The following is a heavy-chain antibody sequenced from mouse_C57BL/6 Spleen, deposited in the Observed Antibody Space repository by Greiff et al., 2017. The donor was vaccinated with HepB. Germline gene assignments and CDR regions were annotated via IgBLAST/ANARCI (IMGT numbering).Heavy chain of an antibody. CDR2: INPNNGGT. Sequence: EVQLQQSGPELVKPGASVKIPCKASGYTFTDYNMDWVKQSHGKSLEWIGDINPNNGGTIYNQKFKGKATLTVDKSSSTAYMEPRRLTSEDTAVYCCARGGGAYWGQGTLVTVSA. V-gene: IGHV1-18*01. CDR3: ARGGGAY. J-gene: IGHJ3*01. CDR1: GYTFTDYN.